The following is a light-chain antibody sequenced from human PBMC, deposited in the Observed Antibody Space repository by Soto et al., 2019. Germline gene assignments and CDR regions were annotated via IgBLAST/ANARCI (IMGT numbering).Light chain of an antibody. V-gene: IGKV3-20*01. CDR1: QSVSSRY. Sequence: EIVLTQSPGTLSLSPGERATLSCRASQSVSSRYLDWYQQKPGNAPRLLIYGASSRATGIPERLSGSGYGTDLTITISRMENEDVAVYYCQQYGSSTQTFGQGTKVDIK. CDR3: QQYGSSTQT. J-gene: IGKJ1*01. CDR2: GAS.